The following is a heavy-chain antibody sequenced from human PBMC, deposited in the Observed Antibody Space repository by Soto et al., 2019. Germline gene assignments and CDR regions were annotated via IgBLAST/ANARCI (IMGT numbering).Heavy chain of an antibody. CDR3: ATETTPNESITMFGVAHYGMDI. Sequence: PGESLKIYLPCSGYSFTIYCISWVRQMPGKGLEWMGRIDPSNSYTNYSPSFQGHVTISADKSISTAYLQWSSLKASDTAMYYCATETTPNESITMFGVAHYGMDIWGQGTMVTVSS. J-gene: IGHJ6*02. CDR1: GYSFTIYC. V-gene: IGHV5-10-1*01. D-gene: IGHD3-3*01. CDR2: IDPSNSYT.